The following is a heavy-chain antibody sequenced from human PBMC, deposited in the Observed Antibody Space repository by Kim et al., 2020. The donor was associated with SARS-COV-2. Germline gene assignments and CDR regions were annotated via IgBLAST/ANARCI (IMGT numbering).Heavy chain of an antibody. Sequence: TPSLKERVHLSVAESKNQFSLKLSSVTAANTAVYYCARARFRYYYGMDVWGQGTTVTVSS. CDR3: ARARFRYYYGMDV. V-gene: IGHV4-34*01. J-gene: IGHJ6*02.